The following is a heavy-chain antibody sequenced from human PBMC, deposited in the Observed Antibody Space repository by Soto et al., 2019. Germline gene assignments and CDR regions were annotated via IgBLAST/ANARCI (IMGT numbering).Heavy chain of an antibody. D-gene: IGHD6-13*01. CDR1: GFTVSSNY. CDR2: IYYSGST. Sequence: VQLVESGGGLIQPGGSLRLSCAASGFTVSSNYMSWVRQAPGKGLEWIGYIYYSGSTYYNPSLKSRVTISVDTSKNQFSLKLSSVTAADTAVYYCARRLYSSSEPGWFDPWGQGTLVTVSS. CDR3: ARRLYSSSEPGWFDP. J-gene: IGHJ5*02. V-gene: IGHV4-59*06.